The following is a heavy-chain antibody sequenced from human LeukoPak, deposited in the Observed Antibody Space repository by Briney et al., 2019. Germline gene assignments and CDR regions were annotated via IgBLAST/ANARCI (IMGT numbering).Heavy chain of an antibody. CDR1: GFTFSNYP. D-gene: IGHD3-3*01. J-gene: IGHJ4*02. V-gene: IGHV3-23*01. CDR3: ARDSGSTIFGVVIKDY. Sequence: PGGSLRLSCAASGFTFSNYPMSWVRQVPGKGLEWVSSISASGSSTFYADSVKGRFTISRDNSKNTLFVQMNSLRAEDTAVYYCARDSGSTIFGVVIKDYWGQGTLVTVSS. CDR2: ISASGSST.